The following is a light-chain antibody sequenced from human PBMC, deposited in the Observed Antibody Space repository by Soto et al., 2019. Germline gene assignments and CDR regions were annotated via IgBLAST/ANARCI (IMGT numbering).Light chain of an antibody. CDR3: QQYNSYPLT. CDR1: QSISSW. CDR2: KAS. V-gene: IGKV1-5*03. J-gene: IGKJ4*01. Sequence: DIQMTQSASTLSASVGDRVTITFRASQSISSWLAWYQQKPGKAPKLLIYKASSLESGVPSRFSGSGSGTELHLTISSLQPDDFATYDCQQYNSYPLTCGRGTKVDIK.